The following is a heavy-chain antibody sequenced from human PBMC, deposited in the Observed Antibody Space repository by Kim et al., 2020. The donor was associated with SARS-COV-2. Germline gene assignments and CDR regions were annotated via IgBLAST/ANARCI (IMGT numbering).Heavy chain of an antibody. CDR1: GGTFSSYA. J-gene: IGHJ3*02. Sequence: SVKVSCKASGGTFSSYAISWVRQAPGQGLEWMGGIIPIFGTANYAQKFQGRVTITADESTSTAYMELSSLRSEDTAVYYCARDAGGGSYYKGNAFDIWGQGTMVTVSS. D-gene: IGHD1-26*01. CDR3: ARDAGGGSYYKGNAFDI. V-gene: IGHV1-69*13. CDR2: IIPIFGTA.